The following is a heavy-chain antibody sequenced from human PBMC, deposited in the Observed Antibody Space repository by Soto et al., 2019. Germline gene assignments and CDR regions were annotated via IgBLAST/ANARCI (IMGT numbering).Heavy chain of an antibody. J-gene: IGHJ6*02. CDR3: ARLCIAGLYYYYGMDV. Sequence: PSATLSITCTVSGSSINSSSYYWGWIRQPPGKGLEWIGSIYYSGSTYYNPSLKSRVTISVDTSKNQFSLKLSSVTAADTAVYYCARLCIAGLYYYYGMDVWGQGTTVTVSS. CDR2: IYYSGST. V-gene: IGHV4-39*01. D-gene: IGHD6-13*01. CDR1: GSSINSSSYY.